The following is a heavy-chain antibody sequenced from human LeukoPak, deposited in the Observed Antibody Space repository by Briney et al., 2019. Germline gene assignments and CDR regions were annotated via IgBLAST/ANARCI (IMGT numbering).Heavy chain of an antibody. V-gene: IGHV1-18*01. CDR1: GYTFTDYG. CDR2: ISVYSGHT. D-gene: IGHD5-18*01. CDR3: ARAEPRGYSHGYEVDSLDI. Sequence: GASVKVSCKASGYTFTDYGINWVRQAPGRGLEWMGWISVYSGHTDYPQKLQGRVSMTTDTSTSTAYMELRRLKSDDTAVYYCARAEPRGYSHGYEVDSLDIWGQGTMVTVSS. J-gene: IGHJ3*02.